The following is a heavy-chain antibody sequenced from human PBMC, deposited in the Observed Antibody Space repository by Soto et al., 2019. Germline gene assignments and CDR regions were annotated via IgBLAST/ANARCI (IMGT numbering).Heavy chain of an antibody. CDR1: GDSVSSNSAG. D-gene: IGHD2-21*01. Sequence: SQTLSLTCVISGDSVSSNSAGWNWIRQSPSRGLEWLGRTFYRSKWYNDYAVSLKGRISINADTSKNQFSLQLNSVTPEDTAVYYRARVEYHEPESYHGMDCWGQGNTVTVSS. V-gene: IGHV6-1*01. CDR3: ARVEYHEPESYHGMDC. CDR2: TFYRSKWYN. J-gene: IGHJ6*02.